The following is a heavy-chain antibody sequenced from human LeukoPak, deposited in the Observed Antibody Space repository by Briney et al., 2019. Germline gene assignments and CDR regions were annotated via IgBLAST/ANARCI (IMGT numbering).Heavy chain of an antibody. D-gene: IGHD2-21*02. CDR1: GFTFSSYA. Sequence: GGSLRLSCAASGFTFSSYAMHWVRQAPGKGLEWVAVISYDGSNKYYADSVKGRFTISRDNSKNTLYLQMNSLRAEDTAVYYCYCGGDCYHFDYWGQGNLVTVSS. CDR3: YCGGDCYHFDY. V-gene: IGHV3-30*04. J-gene: IGHJ4*02. CDR2: ISYDGSNK.